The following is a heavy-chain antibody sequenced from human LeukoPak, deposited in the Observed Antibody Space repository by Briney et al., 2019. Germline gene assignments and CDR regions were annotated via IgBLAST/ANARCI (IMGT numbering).Heavy chain of an antibody. J-gene: IGHJ4*02. V-gene: IGHV3-43*01. CDR1: GFPFDDHI. CDR2: ISWDGAGA. Sequence: GGSLSLSCAASGFPFDDHIMHWVRQAPGKGLEWISLISWDGAGAYYAASVNGRFAISRDNMKKSLYLQMNSLTSEDTAVYYCAKGEYGDTWSHIDYWGQGTLVTVSS. CDR3: AKGEYGDTWSHIDY. D-gene: IGHD4-17*01.